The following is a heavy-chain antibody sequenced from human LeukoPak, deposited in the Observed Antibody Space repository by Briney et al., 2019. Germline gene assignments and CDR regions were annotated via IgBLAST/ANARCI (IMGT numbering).Heavy chain of an antibody. D-gene: IGHD1-26*01. J-gene: IGHJ4*02. Sequence: GGSLRLSCAASGFTLSNYWISWVRQASGKGLEWVANIKLDGSEKYYVNSVKGRFTISRDNAKNSLNLQMNSLRAEDTAVYYCARETRGSYVPGLDSWGQGTLVTVSS. CDR1: GFTLSNYW. CDR2: IKLDGSEK. V-gene: IGHV3-7*01. CDR3: ARETRGSYVPGLDS.